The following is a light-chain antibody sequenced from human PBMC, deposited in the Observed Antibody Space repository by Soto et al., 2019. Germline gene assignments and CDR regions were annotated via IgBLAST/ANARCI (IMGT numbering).Light chain of an antibody. CDR2: DDD. CDR3: QVWDESSDHPGV. V-gene: IGLV3-21*02. CDR1: KIGVKS. Sequence: ELTQPPSLSVAPGQPATITCGGKKIGVKSVHWYQLRPGQAPVLVVYDDDDRPSGIPERFSGSNSWNTATLTIARVEAGDEADYCCQVWDESSDHPGVFGTGTKVTVL. J-gene: IGLJ1*01.